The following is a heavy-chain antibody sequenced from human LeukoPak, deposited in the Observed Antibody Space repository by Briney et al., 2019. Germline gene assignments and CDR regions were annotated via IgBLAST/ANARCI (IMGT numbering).Heavy chain of an antibody. V-gene: IGHV4-39*07. D-gene: IGHD3-16*01. Sequence: SETLSLTCTVSGGSISTSNYYWGWIRQPPGKGLEWIGNIFYSGSTYYSPSLRSRVTISVDTSKNQFSLKLSSVTAADTAVYYCARSPRTYDYVWGTGDDAFDIWGQGTMVTVSS. CDR2: IFYSGST. CDR3: ARSPRTYDYVWGTGDDAFDI. CDR1: GGSISTSNYY. J-gene: IGHJ3*02.